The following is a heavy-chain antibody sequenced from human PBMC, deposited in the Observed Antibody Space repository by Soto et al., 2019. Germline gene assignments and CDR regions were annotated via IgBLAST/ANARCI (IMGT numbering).Heavy chain of an antibody. CDR1: GFTFSNYG. J-gene: IGHJ6*02. D-gene: IGHD2-8*01. Sequence: QGQLVQSGAEVKKPGASVKLSCKASGFTFSNYGLNWVRQAPGQGREWMGWVSANTGHTNYAQNLQGRVSMRTDTSTSTAYMELRGLTFDDTGVYYCATDIESVTAKHFFYYYAMDVWGQGTTVTVSS. CDR2: VSANTGHT. V-gene: IGHV1-18*01. CDR3: ATDIESVTAKHFFYYYAMDV.